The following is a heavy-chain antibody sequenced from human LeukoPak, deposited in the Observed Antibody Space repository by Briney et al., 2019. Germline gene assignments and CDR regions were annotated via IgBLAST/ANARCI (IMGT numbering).Heavy chain of an antibody. CDR3: ARQPRKRGYNWFDP. CDR2: INHSGST. V-gene: IGHV4-34*01. CDR1: GGSFSGYY. D-gene: IGHD3-10*01. J-gene: IGHJ5*02. Sequence: TSETLSLTCAVYGGSFSGYYWSWIRQSPGKGLEWIGEINHSGSTNYNPSLKSRVTISVDTSKNQFSLKLSSVTAADTAVYYCARQPRKRGYNWFDPWGQGTLVTVSS.